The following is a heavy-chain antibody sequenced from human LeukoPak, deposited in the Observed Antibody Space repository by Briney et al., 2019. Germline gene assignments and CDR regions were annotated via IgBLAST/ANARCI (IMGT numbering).Heavy chain of an antibody. J-gene: IGHJ4*02. CDR2: ISSSSSYI. Sequence: GGSLRLSCAASGFTFSSYSMNWVRQAPGKGLEWVSSISSSSSYIYYADSVKGRFTISRDNAKSSLYLQMNSLRAEDTAVYYCARDLGGSYYFDYWGQGTLVTVSS. D-gene: IGHD1-26*01. CDR3: ARDLGGSYYFDY. V-gene: IGHV3-21*01. CDR1: GFTFSSYS.